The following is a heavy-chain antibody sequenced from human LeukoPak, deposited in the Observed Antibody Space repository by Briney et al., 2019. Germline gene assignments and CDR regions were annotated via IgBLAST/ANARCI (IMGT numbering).Heavy chain of an antibody. J-gene: IGHJ4*02. CDR3: ARGRGSCSGGTCYVDF. V-gene: IGHV3-48*01. CDR2: ISNSGSTI. CDR1: GFTFSSYI. Sequence: GGSLRLSCAASGFTFSSYIMNWVRQAPGKGLEWLSYISNSGSTIYYADSVKGRFSISRDNAKSSLWLQMSSLRAEDTAVYYCARGRGSCSGGTCYVDFWGQGTLVTVSS. D-gene: IGHD2-15*01.